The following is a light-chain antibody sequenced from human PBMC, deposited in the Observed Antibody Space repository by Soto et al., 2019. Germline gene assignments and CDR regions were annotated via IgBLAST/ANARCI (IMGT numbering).Light chain of an antibody. J-gene: IGKJ5*01. CDR1: QSVSSN. Sequence: TQSPATLSVSPGEPPTLSCRASQSVSSNLAWYQQKPGQAPRLLIYGASSRATGIPDRFSGSGSGTDFTLTISRLEPEDFAVYYCQQFGRSPPITFGQGTRLEI. V-gene: IGKV3-20*01. CDR3: QQFGRSPPIT. CDR2: GAS.